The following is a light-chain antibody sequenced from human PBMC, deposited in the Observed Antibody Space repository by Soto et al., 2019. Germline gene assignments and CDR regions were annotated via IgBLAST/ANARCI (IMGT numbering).Light chain of an antibody. V-gene: IGLV4-69*01. Sequence: QPVLTQSPSASASLGASVKLTCTLRSGHSSYAIAWHQQQPEKGPRYLMKLNSDGSHSKGDGIPDRFSGSSSGAERYLTISRLQSEDGADYYCQTWGTGIRVFGGGTKLTVL. CDR1: SGHSSYA. CDR2: LNSDGSH. J-gene: IGLJ3*02. CDR3: QTWGTGIRV.